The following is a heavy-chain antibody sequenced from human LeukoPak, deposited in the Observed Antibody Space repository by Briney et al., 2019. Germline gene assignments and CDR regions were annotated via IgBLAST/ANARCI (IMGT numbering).Heavy chain of an antibody. Sequence: SVKVSCKASGGTFSSYAISWVRQAPGQGLEWMGGIIPLFGIADYEQKFQGRVTITADKSTSTVYMELGSLRSEDAAVYYCAGPGGPNGDGDYYMDVWGKGTTVTVSS. CDR3: AGPGGPNGDGDYYMDV. J-gene: IGHJ6*03. V-gene: IGHV1-69*10. D-gene: IGHD3-16*01. CDR2: IIPLFGIA. CDR1: GGTFSSYA.